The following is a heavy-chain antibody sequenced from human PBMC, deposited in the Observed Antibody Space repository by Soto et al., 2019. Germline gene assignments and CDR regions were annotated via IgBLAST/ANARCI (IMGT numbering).Heavy chain of an antibody. J-gene: IGHJ6*02. CDR1: GFTFSSYA. V-gene: IGHV3-23*01. Sequence: EVQLLESGGGLVQPGGSLRLSCAASGFTFSSYAMSWVRQAPGKGLEWVSAISGSGGSTYYAESVKGRFTISRDNSKNTLYLQMNSLRADDTAVYYCAKSKMATLVAYYYGMDVWGQGTTVTVSS. CDR3: AKSKMATLVAYYYGMDV. CDR2: ISGSGGST. D-gene: IGHD5-12*01.